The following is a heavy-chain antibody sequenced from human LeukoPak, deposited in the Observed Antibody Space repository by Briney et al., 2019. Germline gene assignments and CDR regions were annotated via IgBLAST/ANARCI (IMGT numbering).Heavy chain of an antibody. Sequence: GGSLRLSCAASGFTFSSYSMNWVRQAPGKGLEWVSSISSSSRYIYYADSVKGRFTISRDNAKNSLYLQMNSLRAEDTAVYYCASGGSGWYLNAFDIWGQGTMVTVSS. CDR1: GFTFSSYS. CDR2: ISSSSRYI. V-gene: IGHV3-21*01. J-gene: IGHJ3*02. CDR3: ASGGSGWYLNAFDI. D-gene: IGHD6-19*01.